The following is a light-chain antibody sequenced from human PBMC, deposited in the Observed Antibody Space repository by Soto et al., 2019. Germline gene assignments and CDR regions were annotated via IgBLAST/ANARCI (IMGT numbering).Light chain of an antibody. CDR3: QQSGFPPIR. CDR2: DAS. CDR1: QTVTNDY. J-gene: IGKJ5*01. Sequence: IVVTQSPGTLSLSPGERATLSCRASQTVTNDYLAWYQQKDGQAPRLVIYDASTRATGIPDRFSGSASGPEYTLTISRLEPEDCAVYCCQQSGFPPIRFGQGRRLEIK. V-gene: IGKV3-20*01.